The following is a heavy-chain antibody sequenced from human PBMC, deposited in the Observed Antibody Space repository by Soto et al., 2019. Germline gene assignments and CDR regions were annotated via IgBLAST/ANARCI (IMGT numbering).Heavy chain of an antibody. D-gene: IGHD2-15*01. J-gene: IGHJ5*02. CDR1: GGSFSGYY. CDR3: ARGAVVVVAATGWFDP. CDR2: INHSGST. Sequence: SETLSLTCAVYGGSFSGYYWSWIRQPPGKGLEWIGEINHSGSTNYNPSLKSRVTISVDTSKNQFSLKLSSVTAADTAVYYCARGAVVVVAATGWFDPWGQGTLVTVSS. V-gene: IGHV4-34*01.